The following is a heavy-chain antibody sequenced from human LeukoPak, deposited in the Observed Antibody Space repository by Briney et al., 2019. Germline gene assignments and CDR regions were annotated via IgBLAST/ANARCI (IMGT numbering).Heavy chain of an antibody. J-gene: IGHJ4*02. V-gene: IGHV3-23*01. CDR3: AKSRGGSYYSSLDY. D-gene: IGHD2-15*01. CDR1: GFTFSSYA. CDR2: IIGSGGST. Sequence: GGSLRLSCAASGFTFSSYAMSWVRRAPGMGPEWVSSIIGSGGSTYYADSVKGRFTISRDNSKSTLFLQMNSLRVEDTALYYCAKSRGGSYYSSLDYWGQGTLVTVSS.